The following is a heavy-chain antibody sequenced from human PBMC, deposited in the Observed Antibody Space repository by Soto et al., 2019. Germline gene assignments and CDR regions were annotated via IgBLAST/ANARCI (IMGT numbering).Heavy chain of an antibody. V-gene: IGHV2-5*02. CDR3: IQSRCGGDCLQSYASYYYYGMDV. CDR2: IYWDDDK. J-gene: IGHJ6*02. Sequence: PTLVSPTQTLTLTCTFSAFSLSTGGVGVGWIRQPQGKALEWLALIYWDDDKRYSPSLRSRLTITKDTSKNQVVLTMTNMDPVDTATYYCIQSRCGGDCLQSYASYYYYGMDVWGQGTTVT. D-gene: IGHD2-21*02. CDR1: AFSLSTGGVG.